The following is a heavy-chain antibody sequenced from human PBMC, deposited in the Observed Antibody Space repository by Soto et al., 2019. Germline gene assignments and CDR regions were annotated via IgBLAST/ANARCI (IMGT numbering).Heavy chain of an antibody. CDR1: GFTFSSYA. CDR3: ARDMPHSNEVTAIPDYYYYYGMDV. V-gene: IGHV3-30-3*01. J-gene: IGHJ6*02. Sequence: QVQLVESGGGVVQPGRSLRLSCAASGFTFSSYAMHWVRQAPGKGLEWVAVISYDGSNKYYADSVKGRFTISGDNAKNSLYLQMNSLRAEDTAVYYCARDMPHSNEVTAIPDYYYYYGMDVWGQGTTVTVSS. CDR2: ISYDGSNK. D-gene: IGHD2-21*02.